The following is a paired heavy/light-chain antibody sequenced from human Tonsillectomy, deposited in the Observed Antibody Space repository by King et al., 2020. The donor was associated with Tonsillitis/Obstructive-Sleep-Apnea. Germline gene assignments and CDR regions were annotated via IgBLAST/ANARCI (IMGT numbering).Heavy chain of an antibody. J-gene: IGHJ4*02. CDR1: GFKFSSYG. V-gene: IGHV3-48*02. CDR3: ARTNHFGSKDYW. CDR2: SSNGGYTT. Sequence: EVQLAESGGGLAQPGGSLRLSCVASGFKFSSYGMNWVRQAPGEGLEWLAYSSNGGYTTYYADSVRGRFTISRDNAKNSLYLDMSSLRDDDTAVYYCARTNHFGSKDYWWGQGTLVTVSS. D-gene: IGHD3-10*01.
Light chain of an antibody. CDR1: ENVRNY. CDR2: DAS. CDR3: QQRSGWPET. Sequence: EVVLTQSPATLSLSPGEGATLSCRASENVRNYLAWFLQKPGQAPRLLIYDASNRAAGIPARFSGSGSETDFTLTITSLEPEDFGVYYCQQRSGWPETFGQGTKLEIK. J-gene: IGKJ2*01. V-gene: IGKV3-11*01.